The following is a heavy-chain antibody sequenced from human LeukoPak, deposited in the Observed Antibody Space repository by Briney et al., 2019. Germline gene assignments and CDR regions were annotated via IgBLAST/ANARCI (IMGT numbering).Heavy chain of an antibody. CDR2: ISGSNFNT. J-gene: IGHJ4*02. CDR1: GFTYDDYG. V-gene: IGHV3-23*01. Sequence: GGSLRLSCAASGFTYDDYGMSWVRQAPGKGLEWVSAISGSNFNTYYADSVKGRFTISRDNSKNTLYLQMNSLRAEDTAVYYCAKDPRIDCSGGSCYYFDYWGQGTLVTVSS. CDR3: AKDPRIDCSGGSCYYFDY. D-gene: IGHD2-15*01.